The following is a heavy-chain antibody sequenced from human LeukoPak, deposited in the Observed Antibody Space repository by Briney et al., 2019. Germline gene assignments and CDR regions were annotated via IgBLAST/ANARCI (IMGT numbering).Heavy chain of an antibody. CDR3: ARLTVFGVVPDY. Sequence: SETLSLTCTVSRGSISSSSYYWGWIRQPPGKGLEWIGSIYYSGSTYYNRSLKSRVTISVDTSKNQFSLKLSSVAAADTAVYYCARLTVFGVVPDYWGQGTLVTVSS. D-gene: IGHD3-3*01. CDR1: RGSISSSSYY. CDR2: IYYSGST. J-gene: IGHJ4*02. V-gene: IGHV4-39*01.